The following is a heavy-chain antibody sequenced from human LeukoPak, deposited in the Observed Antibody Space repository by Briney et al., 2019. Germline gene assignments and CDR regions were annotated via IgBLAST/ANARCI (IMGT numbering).Heavy chain of an antibody. V-gene: IGHV4-38-2*02. J-gene: IGHJ4*02. Sequence: SETLSLTCTVSGYSISSGYYWGWIRQPPGKGLEWIGSIYHSGSTYYNPSLKSRVTISVDTSKNQFSLKLNSVTAANTAVYYCASDPSGANYFDYWGQGTLVTVSS. CDR1: GYSISSGYY. D-gene: IGHD4/OR15-4a*01. CDR2: IYHSGST. CDR3: ASDPSGANYFDY.